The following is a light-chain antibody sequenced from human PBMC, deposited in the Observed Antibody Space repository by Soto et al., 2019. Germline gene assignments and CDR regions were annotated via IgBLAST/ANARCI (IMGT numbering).Light chain of an antibody. CDR3: QQAHSFPRGLT. J-gene: IGKJ4*01. CDR2: AAS. V-gene: IGKV1-12*01. CDR1: QEINNW. Sequence: DIQMTQSPSSVSASVGDRVTITCRASQEINNWVAWYQQKPGKAPKLLIYAASSLQSGVPSRFSGSGSGTQFTLTISSLQPDDFATYYCQQAHSFPRGLTFGGGTKVEIK.